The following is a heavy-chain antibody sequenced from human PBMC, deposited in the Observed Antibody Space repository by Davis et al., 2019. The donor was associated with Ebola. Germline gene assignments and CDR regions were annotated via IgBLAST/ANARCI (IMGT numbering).Heavy chain of an antibody. CDR3: ATHRATPNYDILTGYYNVHGYFDY. CDR2: IYYSGST. Sequence: MPSETLSLTCTVSGGSISSSSYYWGWIRQPPGKGLEWIGSIYYSGSTYYNPSLKSRVTISVDTSKNQFSLKLSSVTAADTAVYYCATHRATPNYDILTGYYNVHGYFDYWGQGTLVTVSS. D-gene: IGHD3-9*01. V-gene: IGHV4-39*01. CDR1: GGSISSSSYY. J-gene: IGHJ4*02.